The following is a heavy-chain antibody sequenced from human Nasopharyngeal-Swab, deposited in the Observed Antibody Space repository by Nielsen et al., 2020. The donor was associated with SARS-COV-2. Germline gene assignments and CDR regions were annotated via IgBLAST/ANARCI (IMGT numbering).Heavy chain of an antibody. J-gene: IGHJ4*02. Sequence: AGSLTLSCAASGFTFTNYAMSWVRQAPGKGLEWVSTIGGSGGSTDYADSVNGRFTIPSDNSKNTLYLQMNSLEAEDTAIYYCAKGPVAGFDNWGQGTLVTVSS. CDR3: AKGPVAGFDN. CDR2: IGGSGGST. D-gene: IGHD6-19*01. CDR1: GFTFTNYA. V-gene: IGHV3-23*01.